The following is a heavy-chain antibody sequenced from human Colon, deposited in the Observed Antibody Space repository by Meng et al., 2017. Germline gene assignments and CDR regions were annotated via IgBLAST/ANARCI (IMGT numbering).Heavy chain of an antibody. CDR3: AREGPIAVAGYDY. Sequence: QGPCPESGQGLVRPSETLSLTCNVSGVSVKSDIYYWNWIRQPTGKTLEWIGYIYSSGSTTYNPSLKSRVTISLDTPKNQFSLKLASVTAADTAVYYCAREGPIAVAGYDYWGQGTLVTVSS. V-gene: IGHV4-61*01. CDR1: GVSVKSDIYY. J-gene: IGHJ4*02. D-gene: IGHD6-19*01. CDR2: IYSSGST.